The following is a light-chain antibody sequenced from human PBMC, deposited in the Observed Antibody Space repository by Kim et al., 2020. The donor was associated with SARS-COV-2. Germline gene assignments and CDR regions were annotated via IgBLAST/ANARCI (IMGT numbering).Light chain of an antibody. J-gene: IGLJ1*01. CDR3: SSYTSSSPLYV. Sequence: QFALTQPASVSGSPGQSITISCTGTSSDVGANNYVSWYQQHPGKAPKLMIYDVSKRPSGVSNRFSGSKSGNTASLTISGLQAEDEADYYCSSYTSSSPLYVFGTGTKVTVL. CDR1: SSDVGANNY. V-gene: IGLV2-14*01. CDR2: DVS.